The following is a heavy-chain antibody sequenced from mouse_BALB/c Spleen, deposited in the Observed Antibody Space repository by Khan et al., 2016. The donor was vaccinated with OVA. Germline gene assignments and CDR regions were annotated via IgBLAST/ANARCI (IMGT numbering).Heavy chain of an antibody. CDR3: TTAYYRYYFDY. J-gene: IGHJ2*01. V-gene: IGHV1S134*01. D-gene: IGHD2-14*01. Sequence: EVQLQESGAELGRPGSSVKLSCRTSGSTFTSYGIKWVKQRPGQGLEWIGYIYPGNGYTEYNEKFQGKAILTSDTSSSTAYMQRSSLTSEDSAIYFCTTAYYRYYFDYWGQGTTLTVSS. CDR2: IYPGNGYT. CDR1: GSTFTSYG.